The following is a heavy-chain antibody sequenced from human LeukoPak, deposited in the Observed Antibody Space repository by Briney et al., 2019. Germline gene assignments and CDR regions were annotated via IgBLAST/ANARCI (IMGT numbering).Heavy chain of an antibody. CDR3: ARGRGQLAIPYYYYYYMDV. V-gene: IGHV4-39*07. J-gene: IGHJ6*03. Sequence: SETLSLTCTVSGGSISSSGYYWGWIRQPPGKGLEWIGSIYHSGSTYYNPSPKSRVTISVDTSKDQSSLKLSSVTAADTAVYYCARGRGQLAIPYYYYYYMDVWGKGTTVTVSS. CDR1: GGSISSSGYY. D-gene: IGHD2-2*02. CDR2: IYHSGST.